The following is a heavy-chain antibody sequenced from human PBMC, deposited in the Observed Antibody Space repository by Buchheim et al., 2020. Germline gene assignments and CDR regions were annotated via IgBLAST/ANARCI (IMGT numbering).Heavy chain of an antibody. CDR3: ARGSPPDDIVVVVAAIDY. CDR1: GFTFSSYS. D-gene: IGHD2-15*01. J-gene: IGHJ4*02. V-gene: IGHV3-21*01. CDR2: ISSSSSYI. Sequence: EVQLLESGGGLVQPGGSLRLSCAASGFTFSSYSMNWVRQAPGKGLEWVSSISSSSSYIYYADSVKGRFTISRDNAKNSLYLQMNSLGAEDTAVYYCARGSPPDDIVVVVAAIDYWGQGTL.